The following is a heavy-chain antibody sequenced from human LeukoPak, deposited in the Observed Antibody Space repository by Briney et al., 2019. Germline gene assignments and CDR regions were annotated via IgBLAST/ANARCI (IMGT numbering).Heavy chain of an antibody. CDR3: AKARIMITFGGVIVPDC. CDR2: IRYDGSNK. CDR1: GFTFSSYW. D-gene: IGHD3-16*02. Sequence: GGSLRLSCAASGFTFSSYWMHWVRQAPGKGLEWVAFIRYDGSNKYYADSVKGRFTISRDNSKNTLYLQLNSLRAEDTAVYYCAKARIMITFGGVIVPDCWGQGTLVTVSS. V-gene: IGHV3-30*02. J-gene: IGHJ4*02.